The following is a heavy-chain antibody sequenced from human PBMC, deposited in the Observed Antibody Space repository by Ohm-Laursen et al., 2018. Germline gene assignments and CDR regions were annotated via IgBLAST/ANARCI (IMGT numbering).Heavy chain of an antibody. D-gene: IGHD6-13*01. CDR2: ISGSGGST. V-gene: IGHV3-23*01. CDR1: GFTVSSNY. CDR3: AKDRSSSLNWGFDP. J-gene: IGHJ5*02. Sequence: GSLRLSCTASGFTVSSNYMSWVRQAPGKGLEWVSAISGSGGSTYYADSVKGRFTISRDNSKNTLYLQMNSLRAEDTAVYYCAKDRSSSLNWGFDPWGQGTLVTVSS.